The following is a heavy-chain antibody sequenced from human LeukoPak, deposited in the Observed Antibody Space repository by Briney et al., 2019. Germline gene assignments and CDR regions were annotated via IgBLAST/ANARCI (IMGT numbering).Heavy chain of an antibody. CDR1: GFTFSTYG. V-gene: IGHV3-30*18. Sequence: PGGSLRLSCAASGFTFSTYGMHWVRQAPGQGLEWVAVISHDGSSKFYTDSVKGRFTISRDNSKNTLYLQMNSLRPEDTAVYYCAKDGGKAAAGTFDYWGQGTLVTVSS. CDR3: AKDGGKAAAGTFDY. D-gene: IGHD6-13*01. J-gene: IGHJ4*02. CDR2: ISHDGSSK.